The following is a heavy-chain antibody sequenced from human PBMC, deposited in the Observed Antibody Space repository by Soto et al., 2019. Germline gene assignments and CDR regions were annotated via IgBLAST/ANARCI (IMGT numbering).Heavy chain of an antibody. J-gene: IGHJ6*02. CDR2: IDPSDSYT. V-gene: IGHV5-10-1*01. Sequence: PGESLKISCNGSGYSFTSYWISWVRQMPGKGLEWMGRIDPSDSYTNYSPSFQGHVTISADKSISTAYLQWSSLKASDTAMYYCARHGYDEDTALVTPWYYCGMDVWGQGITVTVSS. CDR3: ARHGYDEDTALVTPWYYCGMDV. CDR1: GYSFTSYW. D-gene: IGHD5-18*01.